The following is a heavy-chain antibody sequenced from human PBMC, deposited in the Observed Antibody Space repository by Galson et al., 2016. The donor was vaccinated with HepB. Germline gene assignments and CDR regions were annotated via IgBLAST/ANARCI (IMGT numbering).Heavy chain of an antibody. D-gene: IGHD1-7*01. CDR3: AGDKLKLRWGQYTYNGMDV. CDR1: GGTFNTDA. CDR2: LIPIFGTP. J-gene: IGHJ6*02. Sequence: SVKVSCKASGGTFNTDATSWVRQAPGQGLEWMGWLIPIFGTPHYAQKFPGRVTITADESTSTAYMELSSLRSEDTAVYYCAGDKLKLRWGQYTYNGMDVWGQGTTVTVSS. V-gene: IGHV1-69*13.